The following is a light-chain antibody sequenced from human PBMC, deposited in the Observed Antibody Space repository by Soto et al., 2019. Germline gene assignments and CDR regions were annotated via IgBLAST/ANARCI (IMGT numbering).Light chain of an antibody. V-gene: IGLV2-14*03. CDR1: SNDVGLYNY. CDR3: SSYTISTAYV. CDR2: DVT. Sequence: QSALTQPASVSGSPGQSITISCTGTSNDVGLYNYVSWYQQHPGKAPKLMIYDVTERPSGVSNRFSGSKSANTASLTISGLQAEGEGDYYCSSYTISTAYVFGTGIKVTVL. J-gene: IGLJ1*01.